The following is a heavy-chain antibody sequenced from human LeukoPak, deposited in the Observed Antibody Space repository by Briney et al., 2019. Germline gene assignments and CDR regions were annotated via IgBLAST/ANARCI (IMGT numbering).Heavy chain of an antibody. Sequence: SVKVSCKASGGTFSSYAISWVRQAPGQGLEWMGGIIPIFGTANYAQKFQGRVTITADESTSTAYMELSSLRSEDTAVYYCARKYCSSTSCWGHYNWFDPWGQGTLVTVSS. D-gene: IGHD2-2*01. CDR2: IIPIFGTA. CDR1: GGTFSSYA. CDR3: ARKYCSSTSCWGHYNWFDP. J-gene: IGHJ5*02. V-gene: IGHV1-69*13.